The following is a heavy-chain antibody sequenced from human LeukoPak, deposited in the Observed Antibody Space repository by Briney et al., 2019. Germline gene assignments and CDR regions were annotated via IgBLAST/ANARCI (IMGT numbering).Heavy chain of an antibody. Sequence: AGGSLRLSCAASGFTFSSPAMRWVRQAPGKGLEWVSSISSSGGSTYYADSVKGRFAVSRDNSKNTLYLQMNSLRAEDTALYFCARKDVLTGYYDNGGQGTLVTVSS. V-gene: IGHV3-23*01. CDR2: ISSSGGST. J-gene: IGHJ4*02. D-gene: IGHD3-9*01. CDR3: ARKDVLTGYYDN. CDR1: GFTFSSPA.